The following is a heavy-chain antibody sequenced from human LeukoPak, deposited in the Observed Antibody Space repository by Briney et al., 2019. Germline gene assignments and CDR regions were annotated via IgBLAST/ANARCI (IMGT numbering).Heavy chain of an antibody. V-gene: IGHV4-59*01. CDR3: ARDLAVAGTGFDY. CDR2: IYYSGST. D-gene: IGHD6-19*01. J-gene: IGHJ4*02. Sequence: SETLSLTCTVSGGSISNYYWSWIRQPPGKGLEWIGYIYYSGSTNHNPSLKSRVTISIDTSKNQFSLKLSSVTAADTAVYYCARDLAVAGTGFDYWGQGTLVTVPS. CDR1: GGSISNYY.